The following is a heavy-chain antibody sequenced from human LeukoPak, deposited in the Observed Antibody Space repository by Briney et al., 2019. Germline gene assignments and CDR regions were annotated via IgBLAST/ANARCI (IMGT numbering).Heavy chain of an antibody. CDR3: VSPRGFSYGYFDY. Sequence: SSYGMHWIRQPPGKGLEWIGSIYYSKNTYYNPSLKSRVTISADTSKNQFSLTLGSVSATDTAVYYCVSPRGFSYGYFDYWGQGTLVTVSS. CDR2: IYYSKNT. CDR1: SSYG. D-gene: IGHD5-18*01. V-gene: IGHV4-39*01. J-gene: IGHJ4*02.